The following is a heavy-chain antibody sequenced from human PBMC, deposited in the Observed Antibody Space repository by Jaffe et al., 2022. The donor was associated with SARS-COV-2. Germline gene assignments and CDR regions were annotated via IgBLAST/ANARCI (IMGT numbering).Heavy chain of an antibody. Sequence: QVQLQQWGAGLLKPSETLSLTCAVYGGSFSGYYWSWIRQPPGKGLEWIGEINHSGSTNYNPSLKSRVTISVDTSKNQFSLKLSSVTAADTAVYYCARGAPGATISGNWFDPWGQGTLVTVSS. CDR3: ARGAPGATISGNWFDP. V-gene: IGHV4-34*01. CDR2: INHSGST. J-gene: IGHJ5*02. CDR1: GGSFSGYY. D-gene: IGHD5-12*01.